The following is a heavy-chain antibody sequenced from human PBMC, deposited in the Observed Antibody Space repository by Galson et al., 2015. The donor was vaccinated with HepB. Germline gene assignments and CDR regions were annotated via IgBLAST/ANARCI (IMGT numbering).Heavy chain of an antibody. D-gene: IGHD2-15*01. J-gene: IGHJ5*02. CDR1: GFTFSSYA. Sequence: SVKVSCKASGFTFSSYAMSWVRQAPGKGLEWMGRIIPILGIANYAQKVQGRVTITTDKSKSTAYMEMSSLRSEDTAVYYCAMGYCRGGSCYSDWFDPWAREPWSPSPQ. V-gene: IGHV1-69*04. CDR2: IIPILGIA. CDR3: AMGYCRGGSCYSDWFDP.